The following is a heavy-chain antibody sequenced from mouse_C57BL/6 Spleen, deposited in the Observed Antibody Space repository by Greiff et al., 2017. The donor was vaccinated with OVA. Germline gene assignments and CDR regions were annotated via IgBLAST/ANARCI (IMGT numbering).Heavy chain of an antibody. CDR3: ARSLRGVFYAMDY. CDR2: IDPSDSET. V-gene: IGHV1-52*01. J-gene: IGHJ4*01. CDR1: GYTFTSYW. Sequence: QVQLQQPGAELVRPGSSVKLSCKASGYTFTSYWMHWVKQRPIQGLEWIGNIDPSDSETHYNQKFKDKATLTVDKSSSTAYMQLSSRTSEDSAVYYCARSLRGVFYAMDYWGQGTSVTVSS. D-gene: IGHD1-1*01.